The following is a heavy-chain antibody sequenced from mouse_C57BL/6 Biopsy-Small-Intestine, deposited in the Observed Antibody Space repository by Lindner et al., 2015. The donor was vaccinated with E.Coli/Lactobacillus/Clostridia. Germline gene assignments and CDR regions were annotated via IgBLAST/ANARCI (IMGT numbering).Heavy chain of an antibody. V-gene: IGHV1-42*01. CDR2: INPRTGDA. CDR1: GYSFTGYY. CDR3: AREAQAYYAMDY. D-gene: IGHD3-2*02. J-gene: IGHJ4*01. Sequence: VQLQESGPELVKPGASVKISCKASGYSFTGYYMNWVKQSPEKSLEWIGEINPRTGDATYNQKFRAKATLTVDDSSSTAYMELKSLTSEDSAVYYCAREAQAYYAMDYWGQGTSVTVSS.